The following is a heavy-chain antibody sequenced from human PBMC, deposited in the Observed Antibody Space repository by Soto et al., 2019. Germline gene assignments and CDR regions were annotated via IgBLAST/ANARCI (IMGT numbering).Heavy chain of an antibody. CDR2: VRYDGSNI. D-gene: IGHD1-26*01. CDR3: ARDGVGATTYFGYFAY. Sequence: QVQLVESGGGVVQPGRSLRLSCGASGFTFSGYGMHWVRQAPGRGLDWVAVVRYDGSNIYYSDSVKGRFTISRDNSKNTLYLQMNSLRAEDTAVYYCARDGVGATTYFGYFAYWGQGTLVTVSS. V-gene: IGHV3-33*01. J-gene: IGHJ4*02. CDR1: GFTFSGYG.